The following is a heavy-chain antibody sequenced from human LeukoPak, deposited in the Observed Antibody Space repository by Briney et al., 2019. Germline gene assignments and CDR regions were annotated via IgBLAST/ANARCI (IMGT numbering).Heavy chain of an antibody. D-gene: IGHD1-1*01. J-gene: IGHJ4*02. Sequence: PGGSLRLSCAASGFTFSSCWMSWVRQAPGKGLEWVANIRQDGGDKYYVDSVKGRFTISRDNAKNSLYLQMNSLRAEDTAIYYCSRDGGTGIPFDYWGQGTLVTVSS. V-gene: IGHV3-7*01. CDR1: GFTFSSCW. CDR2: IRQDGGDK. CDR3: SRDGGTGIPFDY.